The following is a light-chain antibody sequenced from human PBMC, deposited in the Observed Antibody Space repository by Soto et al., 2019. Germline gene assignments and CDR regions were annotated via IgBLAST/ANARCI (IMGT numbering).Light chain of an antibody. CDR2: EVS. CDR1: SSDVGGYNY. J-gene: IGLJ1*01. V-gene: IGLV2-14*01. CDR3: SSYRNSSTLYV. Sequence: QSALTQPASVSGSPGQSITISCTGTSSDVGGYNYVSWYQQHPGKAPKLMIYEVSNRPSGVSNRFSGSKSGNTASLTISGLQAEDEADYYCSSYRNSSTLYVFGTGTKITVL.